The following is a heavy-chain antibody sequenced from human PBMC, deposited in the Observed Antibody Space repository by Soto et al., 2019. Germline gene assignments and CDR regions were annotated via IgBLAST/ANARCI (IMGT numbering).Heavy chain of an antibody. V-gene: IGHV3-30*18. Sequence: QVQLVESGGGVVQPGRSLRLSCAASGFSFSSYGMHWVRQAPGKGLEWVAVISYDGSNKYYADSVKDRFTISRDNSKNALYLLGNSRRGEDTAVYYCAKDRGGIRPGGLYYYYGMDVWGQGTTVTVSS. J-gene: IGHJ6*02. CDR1: GFSFSSYG. CDR2: ISYDGSNK. CDR3: AKDRGGIRPGGLYYYYGMDV. D-gene: IGHD3-10*01.